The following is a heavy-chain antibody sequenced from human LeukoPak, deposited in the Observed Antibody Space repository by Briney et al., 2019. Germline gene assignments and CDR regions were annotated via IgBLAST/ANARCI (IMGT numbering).Heavy chain of an antibody. D-gene: IGHD2-2*01. V-gene: IGHV3-23*01. Sequence: GGSLRLSCAASGFTFSSYAMSWVRQAPGKGLEWVSAISGSGGSTYYADSVRGRFTISRDNSKNTLYLQMNSLRAEDTVVYYCAKDPHVPAPSSYNCFDPWGQGTLVTVSS. CDR3: AKDPHVPAPSSYNCFDP. J-gene: IGHJ5*02. CDR1: GFTFSSYA. CDR2: ISGSGGST.